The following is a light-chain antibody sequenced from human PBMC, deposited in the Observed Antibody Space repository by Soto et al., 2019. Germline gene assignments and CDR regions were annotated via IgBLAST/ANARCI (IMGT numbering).Light chain of an antibody. CDR2: DAL. J-gene: IGKJ2*01. CDR1: QSISSY. CDR3: QQYNTYSST. V-gene: IGKV1-5*01. Sequence: IQMTQSPSTLSASVGDRVTIACRASQSISSYLAWYQQKPGKAPKLLIYDALKLESGVPSRFSGSGSGTEFTLAITSLQPDDFAIYYCQQYNTYSSTFGQGTKLEIK.